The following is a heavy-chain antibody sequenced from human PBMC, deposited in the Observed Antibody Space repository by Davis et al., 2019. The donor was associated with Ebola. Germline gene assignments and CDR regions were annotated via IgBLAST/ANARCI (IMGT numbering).Heavy chain of an antibody. V-gene: IGHV3-23*01. J-gene: IGHJ6*02. CDR1: GFTFTSYA. CDR2: ISGSGGST. CDR3: ANAITAAGKGYYYYGMDV. Sequence: GGSLRLSCAASGFTFTSYAMSWVRQAPGKGLEWVSAISGSGGSTYYADSVKDRFTISRDNSKNTLYLQMNSLRAEDTAVYYCANAITAAGKGYYYYGMDVWGQGTTVTVSS. D-gene: IGHD6-13*01.